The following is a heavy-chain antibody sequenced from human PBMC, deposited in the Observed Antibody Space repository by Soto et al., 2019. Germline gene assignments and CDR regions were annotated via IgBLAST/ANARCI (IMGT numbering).Heavy chain of an antibody. CDR2: MNPNSGNT. J-gene: IGHJ5*02. Sequence: QVQLVQSGAEVKKPGASVKVSCKASGYTFTSYDINWVRQATGQGLEWMGWMNPNSGNTGYAQKFQGRVNMTRNTSISTAYMELSSRRSEDTAVYDCARARITMVRGAKNWFDPWGQGTLVTVSS. CDR3: ARARITMVRGAKNWFDP. CDR1: GYTFTSYD. V-gene: IGHV1-8*01. D-gene: IGHD3-10*01.